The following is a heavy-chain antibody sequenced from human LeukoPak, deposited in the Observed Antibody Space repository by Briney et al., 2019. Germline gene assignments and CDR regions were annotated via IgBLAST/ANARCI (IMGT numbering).Heavy chain of an antibody. V-gene: IGHV3-66*01. CDR1: GFTVSSNY. D-gene: IGHD3-22*01. Sequence: GGSLRLSCAASGFTVSSNYMSWVRQAPGKGLEWVSVMYSGGSTYYADSVKGRFTISRDNSKNTLYLQMNSLRAEDTAVYYCARDRGVPYYYDSSSYHSDWGQGTLVTVSS. CDR2: MYSGGST. CDR3: ARDRGVPYYYDSSSYHSD. J-gene: IGHJ4*02.